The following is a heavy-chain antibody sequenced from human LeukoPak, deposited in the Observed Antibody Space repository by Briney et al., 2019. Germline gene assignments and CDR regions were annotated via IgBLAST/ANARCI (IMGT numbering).Heavy chain of an antibody. CDR1: GGSFSGYY. J-gene: IGHJ4*02. Sequence: SETLSLTCAVYGGSFSGYYWSWIRQPPGKGLEWIGEINHSGSTNYNPSLKSRVTISVDTSKNQFSLKLSSVTAADTAVYYCARGGRITFDYWGQGTLVTVSS. CDR2: INHSGST. D-gene: IGHD3-16*01. V-gene: IGHV4-34*01. CDR3: ARGGRITFDY.